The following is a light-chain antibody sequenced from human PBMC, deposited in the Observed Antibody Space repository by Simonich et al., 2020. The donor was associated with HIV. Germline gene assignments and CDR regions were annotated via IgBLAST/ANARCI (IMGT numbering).Light chain of an antibody. J-gene: IGLJ3*02. CDR2: EGS. V-gene: IGLV2-23*01. CDR1: SSDVGSYNL. CDR3: CSYAGSSTWV. Sequence: QSALTQPASVSGSPGQSITISCTGTSSDVGSYNLVSWYQQHPGKAPKLMIYEGSKRPSGVSNRSSGSNAGNTASLTISGLQAEDEADYYCCSYAGSSTWVFGGGTKLTVL.